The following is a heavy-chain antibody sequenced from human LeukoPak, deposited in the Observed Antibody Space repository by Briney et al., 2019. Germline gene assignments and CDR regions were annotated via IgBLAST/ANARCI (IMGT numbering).Heavy chain of an antibody. V-gene: IGHV4-34*01. D-gene: IGHD3-22*01. Sequence: SETLSLTCAVYGGSFSGYYWSWIRQPPGKGLEWIGEINHSRSTNYNPSLKSRVTISVDTSKNQFSLKLSSVTAADTAVYYCARGTSYYRPLAFDIWGQGTMVTVSS. CDR3: ARGTSYYRPLAFDI. CDR2: INHSRST. CDR1: GGSFSGYY. J-gene: IGHJ3*02.